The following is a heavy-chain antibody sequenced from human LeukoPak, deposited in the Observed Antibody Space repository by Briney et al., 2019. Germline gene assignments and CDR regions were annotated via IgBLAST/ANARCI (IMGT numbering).Heavy chain of an antibody. CDR1: GGSISGFY. D-gene: IGHD5-18*01. V-gene: IGHV4-4*07. J-gene: IGHJ4*02. CDR2: IYTSGST. CDR3: ARVKLSLGYSYGYNPYYFDY. Sequence: PSETLSLTCTVSGGSISGFYWSWIRQTAGKGLEWIGRIYTSGSTNYNPSLKSRVTMSLDTSKNQFSLKLSSVTAADTAVYYCARVKLSLGYSYGYNPYYFDYWGQGTLVTVSS.